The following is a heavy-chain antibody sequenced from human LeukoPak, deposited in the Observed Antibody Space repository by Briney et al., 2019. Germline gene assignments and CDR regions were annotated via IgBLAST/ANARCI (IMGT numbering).Heavy chain of an antibody. V-gene: IGHV1-18*01. D-gene: IGHD3-3*01. CDR3: ARVLRFLEWTNWFDP. Sequence: PGASVTVSCKASGYTFTSYGISWVRQAPGQGLEWMGWISPYNGYTNYAQKLQGRVTMTTDTSTSTAYMELRSLRSDDTAVYYCARVLRFLEWTNWFDPWGQGTLVTVSS. CDR2: ISPYNGYT. CDR1: GYTFTSYG. J-gene: IGHJ5*02.